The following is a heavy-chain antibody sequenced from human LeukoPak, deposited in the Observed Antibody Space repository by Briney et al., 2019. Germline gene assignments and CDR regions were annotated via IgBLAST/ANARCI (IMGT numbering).Heavy chain of an antibody. V-gene: IGHV3-21*01. CDR3: ARGPQIAVAGLDY. Sequence: PGGSLRLSCAASGFTFSSYSMNWVRQAPGKGLEWVSSISSSSSYIYYADSVKGRFTISRDNAKNSLYLQMNSLRAEDTAVYYCARGPQIAVAGLDYWGQGTLVTVSS. CDR1: GFTFSSYS. CDR2: ISSSSSYI. J-gene: IGHJ4*02. D-gene: IGHD6-19*01.